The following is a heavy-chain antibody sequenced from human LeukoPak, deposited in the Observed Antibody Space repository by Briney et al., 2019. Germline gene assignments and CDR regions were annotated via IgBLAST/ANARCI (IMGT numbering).Heavy chain of an antibody. V-gene: IGHV4-34*01. J-gene: IGHJ4*02. CDR3: ARAGYSSGWFDY. CDR1: GGSFSGYY. CDR2: INHSGSS. Sequence: SETLSLTCAVYGGSFSGYYWSWIRQPPGKGLEWIGEINHSGSSNYNPSLKSRVTISVDTSKNQFSLKLSSVTAADTAVYYCARAGYSSGWFDYWGQGTLVTVSS. D-gene: IGHD6-19*01.